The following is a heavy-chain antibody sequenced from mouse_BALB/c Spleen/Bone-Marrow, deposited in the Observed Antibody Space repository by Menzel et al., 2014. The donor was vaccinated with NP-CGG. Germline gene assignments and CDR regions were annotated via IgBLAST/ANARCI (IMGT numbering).Heavy chain of an antibody. V-gene: IGHV5-12-2*01. J-gene: IGHJ2*01. D-gene: IGHD1-2*01. CDR3: ARRSAATYYFDY. CDR1: GFTFSSYT. Sequence: EVKLVESGGGLVQPGGSLKLSCAASGFTFSSYTMSWVRQTPGKRLEWVAYISNGGGSTYYPDTVKGRFTISRDNAKNTLYLQMSSLKSEDTAMYYCARRSAATYYFDYWGQGTTLTVSS. CDR2: ISNGGGST.